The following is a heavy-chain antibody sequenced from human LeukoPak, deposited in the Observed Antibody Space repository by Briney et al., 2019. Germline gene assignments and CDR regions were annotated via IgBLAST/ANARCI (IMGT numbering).Heavy chain of an antibody. CDR2: ISGSGGST. Sequence: GRSLRLSCAASGFTFSSYAMSWVRQAPGKGLEWVSAISGSGGSTYYADSVKGRFTISRDNSKNTLYLQMNSLRAEDTAVYYYAKEIYGSGSDNYYYYYGMDVWGKGATVTVSS. J-gene: IGHJ6*04. V-gene: IGHV3-23*01. CDR1: GFTFSSYA. D-gene: IGHD3-10*01. CDR3: AKEIYGSGSDNYYYYYGMDV.